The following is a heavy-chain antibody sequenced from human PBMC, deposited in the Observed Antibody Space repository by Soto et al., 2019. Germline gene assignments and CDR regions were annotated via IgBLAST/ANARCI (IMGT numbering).Heavy chain of an antibody. Sequence: PSETLSLTCTVSGGSISSYYWSWIRQPPGKGLEWIGYIYYSGSTNYNPSLKSRVTISVDTSKNQFSLKLGSVTAADTAVYYCARDRPYYYDSSGSNLFDYWGQGTLVTVSS. J-gene: IGHJ4*02. D-gene: IGHD3-22*01. CDR2: IYYSGST. V-gene: IGHV4-59*01. CDR3: ARDRPYYYDSSGSNLFDY. CDR1: GGSISSYY.